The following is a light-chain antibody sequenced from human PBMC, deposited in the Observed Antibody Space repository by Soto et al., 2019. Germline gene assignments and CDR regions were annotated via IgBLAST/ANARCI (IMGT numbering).Light chain of an antibody. J-gene: IGKJ4*01. Sequence: EVVLTQSPAILSLSPGERATLSCRASQSIGTYLAWYQQKPGQPPRLLIFDASNRANDIPPWFSGSGSGTDFIFTISTLGPEDFAFYYCPGRSGLSFGGGTNVEMK. CDR1: QSIGTY. CDR3: PGRSGLS. CDR2: DAS. V-gene: IGKV3-11*01.